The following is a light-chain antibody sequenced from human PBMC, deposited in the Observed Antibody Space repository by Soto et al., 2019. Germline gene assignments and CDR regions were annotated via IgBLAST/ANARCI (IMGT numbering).Light chain of an antibody. J-gene: IGKJ2*01. CDR1: QVTRNN. Sequence: AIQMTQSPSSLSASVGDTATITCRASQVTRNNLGWYQQKPGKAPKLLIYGASTLQSGVPSRFSGSGSGAEYTLTISGLQPEDFATYYCLQDYNYPYTFGQGTKVEI. CDR2: GAS. CDR3: LQDYNYPYT. V-gene: IGKV1-6*01.